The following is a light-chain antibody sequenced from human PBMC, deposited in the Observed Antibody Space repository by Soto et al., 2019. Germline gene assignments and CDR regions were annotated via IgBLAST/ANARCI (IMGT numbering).Light chain of an antibody. CDR1: QSVNSSY. J-gene: IGKJ5*01. V-gene: IGKV3-20*01. CDR2: GAS. CDR3: QQYGSSIT. Sequence: EIVLTQSPGTLSLSPGERATLSCRASQSVNSSYLAWYHQKPGQAPRLLIYGASSRATGIPDRFSGSGSGTDFTLTISRLEPEDFAVYYCQQYGSSITFGQGTRLEIK.